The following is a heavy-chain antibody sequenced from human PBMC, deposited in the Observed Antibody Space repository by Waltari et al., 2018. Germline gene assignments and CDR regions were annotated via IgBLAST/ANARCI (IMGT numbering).Heavy chain of an antibody. D-gene: IGHD6-19*01. V-gene: IGHV3-43*01. J-gene: IGHJ4*02. CDR1: GFTFDPYT. CDR3: TKEHITGWPTLDS. Sequence: EVQLVESGGVVVQPGGSLRLSCAASGFTFDPYTMHWVRQPPGKCLGWVSLINKVGFTSYADSVKGRFTISRDNNKRSVYLQMNSLRTEDTALYYCTKEHITGWPTLDSWGQGTLVTVSS. CDR2: INKVGFT.